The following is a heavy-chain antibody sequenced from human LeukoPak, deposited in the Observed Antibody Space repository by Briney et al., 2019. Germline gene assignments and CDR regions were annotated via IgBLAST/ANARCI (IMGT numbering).Heavy chain of an antibody. CDR1: GFTFSSYA. CDR2: ISYDGSNK. D-gene: IGHD2-15*01. CDR3: AREPPGSGDAFDI. Sequence: GGSLRLSCAASGFTFSSYAMHWVRQAPGKGLEWVAVISYDGSNKYYADSVKGRFTISRDNSKNTLYLQMNSLRAEDTAVYYCAREPPGSGDAFDIWGQGTVVTVSS. J-gene: IGHJ3*02. V-gene: IGHV3-30-3*01.